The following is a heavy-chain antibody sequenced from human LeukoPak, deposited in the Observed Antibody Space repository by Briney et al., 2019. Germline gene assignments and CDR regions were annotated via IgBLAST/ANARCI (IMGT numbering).Heavy chain of an antibody. CDR1: GFTFSSYS. Sequence: GGSLRLSCAASGFTFSSYSMNWVRQAPGKGLEWVSSISSSSSYIYYADSVKGRFTISRDNAKNSLYLQMNSLRAEDTAVYYCASTLGYCSSTSCAKSDYWGQGTLVTVSS. CDR3: ASTLGYCSSTSCAKSDY. CDR2: ISSSSSYI. J-gene: IGHJ4*02. D-gene: IGHD2-2*01. V-gene: IGHV3-21*01.